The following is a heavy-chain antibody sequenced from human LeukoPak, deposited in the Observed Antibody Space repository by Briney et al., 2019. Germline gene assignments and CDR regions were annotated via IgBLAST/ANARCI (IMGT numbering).Heavy chain of an antibody. CDR3: EINRATGMEFYDY. CDR1: GFTFSNYA. CDR2: ISGDGNNI. D-gene: IGHD5-18*01. Sequence: GVSLRLSCAASGFTFSNYAMTWVRQAPGKGLEWVSAISGDGNNIFYGDSVKGRFTGSRDNSKGTLELQMSNLRAEDTALYYCEINRATGMEFYDYWGQGTQVTVSS. V-gene: IGHV3-23*01. J-gene: IGHJ4*02.